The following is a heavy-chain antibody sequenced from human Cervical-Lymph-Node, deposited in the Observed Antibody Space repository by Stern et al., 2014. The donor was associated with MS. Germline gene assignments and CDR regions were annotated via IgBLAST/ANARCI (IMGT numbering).Heavy chain of an antibody. CDR2: ISYDGRDE. CDR1: GFTFSNFG. CDR3: AKGRTVAGKGVGAFDV. J-gene: IGHJ3*01. Sequence: QVQLVQSGGGVVQPGRSLRLSCAASGFTFSNFGMHWVRQAPGQGLEWVTLISYDGRDEYYADSVKGRFTISRDDSKNTLYLQLNSLRAEDTAVYYCAKGRTVAGKGVGAFDVWGQGTLVTVSS. V-gene: IGHV3-30*18. D-gene: IGHD6-19*01.